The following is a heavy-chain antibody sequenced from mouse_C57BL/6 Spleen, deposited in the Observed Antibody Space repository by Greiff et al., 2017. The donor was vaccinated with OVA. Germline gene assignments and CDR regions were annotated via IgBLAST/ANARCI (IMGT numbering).Heavy chain of an antibody. CDR3: ARPVFTTVVGYFDV. CDR2: INPSTGGT. D-gene: IGHD1-1*01. CDR1: GYSFTGYY. Sequence: VQLQQSGPELVKPGASVKISCKASGYSFTGYYMNWVKQSPEKSLEWIGEINPSTGGTTSNQKFKAKATLTVDKSSSTAYMQLKSLTSEDSAVYYCARPVFTTVVGYFDVWGTGTTVTVSS. V-gene: IGHV1-42*01. J-gene: IGHJ1*03.